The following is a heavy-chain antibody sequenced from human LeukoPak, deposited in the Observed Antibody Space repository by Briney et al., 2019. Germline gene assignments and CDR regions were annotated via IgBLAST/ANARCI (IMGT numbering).Heavy chain of an antibody. D-gene: IGHD3-10*01. J-gene: IGHJ4*02. CDR1: GGSFSGYY. CDR3: ATQVLRAYFDY. Sequence: PSETLSLTCAVYGGSFSGYYWCWIRQPPGKGLEWIGEINHSGSTNYNPSLKSRVTISVDTSKNQFSLKLSSVTAADTAVYYCATQVLRAYFDYWGQGTLVTVSS. CDR2: INHSGST. V-gene: IGHV4-34*01.